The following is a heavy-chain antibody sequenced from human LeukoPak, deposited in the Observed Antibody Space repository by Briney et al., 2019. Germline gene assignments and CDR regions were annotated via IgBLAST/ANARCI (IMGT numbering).Heavy chain of an antibody. D-gene: IGHD5-12*01. CDR1: GFTFNNYA. CDR2: VTGDGLTT. J-gene: IGHJ4*02. CDR3: AKDRGPYSGYDSFFDF. V-gene: IGHV3-23*01. Sequence: GGSLRLSCAASGFTFNNYAMNWVRQAPGKGLEWVSIVTGDGLTTNYADSVRGRFTISRDNSKNRLHLQMNSLRAEDTAVYYCAKDRGPYSGYDSFFDFWGQGTLVTVSS.